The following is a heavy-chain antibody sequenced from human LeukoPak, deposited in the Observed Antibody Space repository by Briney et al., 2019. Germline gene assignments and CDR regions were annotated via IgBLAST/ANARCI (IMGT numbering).Heavy chain of an antibody. V-gene: IGHV3-30-3*01. CDR2: ISYDGSNK. D-gene: IGHD6-19*01. CDR3: ARVGGSSGWNLGWFDP. Sequence: GGSLRLSCAASGFTFSSYAMHWVRQAPGKGLEWVSVISYDGSNKYYADSVKGRFTISRDNFKNTLYVQMNSLRAEDTVVYYCARVGGSSGWNLGWFDPWGQGTLVTVSS. J-gene: IGHJ5*02. CDR1: GFTFSSYA.